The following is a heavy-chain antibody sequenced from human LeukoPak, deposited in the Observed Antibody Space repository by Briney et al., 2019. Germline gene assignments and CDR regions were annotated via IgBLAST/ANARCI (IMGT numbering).Heavy chain of an antibody. CDR2: ISSSGSTI. CDR1: RFTFRDYY. J-gene: IGHJ4*02. D-gene: IGHD2-15*01. CDR3: ARVGSSGGSILTRLLDY. Sequence: GGAVRLSCADSRFTFRDYYMSWIRQAPGTGREGVSYISSSGSTIYYADSAKGRFTISRDNAKNSLYLQMISLRAEDAAVYYCARVGSSGGSILTRLLDYWGQGTLVTVSS. V-gene: IGHV3-11*04.